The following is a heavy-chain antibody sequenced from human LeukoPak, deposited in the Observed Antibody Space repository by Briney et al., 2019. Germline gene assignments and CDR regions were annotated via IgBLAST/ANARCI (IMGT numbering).Heavy chain of an antibody. Sequence: PGGSLRLSCAASGFTFSNAWMSWVRQAPGKGLEWVGRIKSKTDGGTTDYAAPVKGRFTISRDDSKSTLYLQMNSLKTEDTAVYYCTTDTMVTDTFDIWGQGTMVTVSS. V-gene: IGHV3-15*01. CDR1: GFTFSNAW. D-gene: IGHD5-18*01. CDR3: TTDTMVTDTFDI. J-gene: IGHJ3*02. CDR2: IKSKTDGGTT.